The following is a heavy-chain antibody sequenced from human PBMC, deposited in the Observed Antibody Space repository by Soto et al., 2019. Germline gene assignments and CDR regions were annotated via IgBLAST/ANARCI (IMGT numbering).Heavy chain of an antibody. J-gene: IGHJ5*02. V-gene: IGHV3-23*01. Sequence: EVQLFESGGGLVEPGESLRLSCAASGFIFKDFAMSWVRQAPGKGLEWVSTITTSDDITYSADSVRGRFTISRDNSANTLFLQMSSLRGDDTATYYCTKGDSSGYFDPLAGYSTPDHWGQGTLVTVSS. CDR1: GFIFKDFA. CDR2: ITTSDDIT. D-gene: IGHD2-15*01. CDR3: TKGDSSGYFDPLAGYSTPDH.